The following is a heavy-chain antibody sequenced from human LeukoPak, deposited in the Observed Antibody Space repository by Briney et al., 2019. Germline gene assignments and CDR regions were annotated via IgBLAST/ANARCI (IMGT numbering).Heavy chain of an antibody. Sequence: ASVKVSCKASGYTFTGYYMHWVRQAPGQGLEWMGRINPNSGGTNYVQKFRDRVTMTTDTSTTTAYMELRSLRSDDTAVYYCARRGLDYWGQGTLVTVSS. CDR2: INPNSGGT. J-gene: IGHJ4*02. D-gene: IGHD3-10*01. CDR3: ARRGLDY. V-gene: IGHV1-2*06. CDR1: GYTFTGYY.